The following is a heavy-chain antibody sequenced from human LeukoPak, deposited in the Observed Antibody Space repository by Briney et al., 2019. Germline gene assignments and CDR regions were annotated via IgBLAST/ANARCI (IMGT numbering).Heavy chain of an antibody. J-gene: IGHJ3*01. V-gene: IGHV3-23*01. CDR1: GFTFSSYW. CDR3: AKDKVAEAGGQDAFDV. D-gene: IGHD6-13*01. CDR2: ISGSGGSA. Sequence: GGSLRLSCSASGFTFSSYWMSWVRQPPGKGLEWVSGISGSGGSAYYAESVQGRFTFSRDNSENILYLEMNSLTAEDTAVYYCAKDKVAEAGGQDAFDVWGQGTMVTVSS.